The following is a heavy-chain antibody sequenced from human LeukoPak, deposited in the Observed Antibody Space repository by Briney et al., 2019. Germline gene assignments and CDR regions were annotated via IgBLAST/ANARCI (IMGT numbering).Heavy chain of an antibody. J-gene: IGHJ6*02. CDR3: ATGEPYYYYGMDV. V-gene: IGHV3-66*02. CDR2: IYSGGST. CDR1: GFTVSSNY. Sequence: GGSLRLSCAASGFTVSSNYMSWVRQAPGKGLEWVSVIYSGGSTYYADSAKGRFTISRDNSKNTLYLQMNSLRAEDTAVYYCATGEPYYYYGMDVWGQGTTVTVPS.